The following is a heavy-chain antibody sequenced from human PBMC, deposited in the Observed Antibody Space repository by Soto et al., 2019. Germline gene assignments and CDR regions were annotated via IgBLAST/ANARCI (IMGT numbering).Heavy chain of an antibody. CDR1: GGSISGGDYY. Sequence: PSETLSVTCTVSGGSISGGDYYWSWILQPPGKGLEWIGYIYYSGSTYYNPSLKSRVTISVDTSKNQFSLKLSSVTAADTAVYYCARNPTPRYCSSTSCYGRRYYYYYYGMDVWGQGTTVTVSS. D-gene: IGHD2-2*01. V-gene: IGHV4-30-4*01. CDR2: IYYSGST. J-gene: IGHJ6*02. CDR3: ARNPTPRYCSSTSCYGRRYYYYYYGMDV.